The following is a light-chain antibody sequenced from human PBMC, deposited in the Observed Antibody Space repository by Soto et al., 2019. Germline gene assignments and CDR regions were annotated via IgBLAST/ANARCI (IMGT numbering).Light chain of an antibody. Sequence: EIVLTQSPGTLSLSPGERATLSCRASQSVSSNYLAWYQQKPGQAPRLLIYGASTRATSIPDRFSGSGSGTDFTLTISRLEPEDSAVYYCQQYGSSPTWTFGQGTKVDI. CDR1: QSVSSNY. CDR2: GAS. CDR3: QQYGSSPTWT. J-gene: IGKJ1*01. V-gene: IGKV3-20*01.